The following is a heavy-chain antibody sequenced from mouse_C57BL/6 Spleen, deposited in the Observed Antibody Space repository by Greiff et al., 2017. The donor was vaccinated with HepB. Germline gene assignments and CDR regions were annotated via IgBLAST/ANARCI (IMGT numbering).Heavy chain of an antibody. D-gene: IGHD4-1*01. CDR3: VRQRGSDWDRAMDY. CDR1: GFSFNTYA. V-gene: IGHV10-1*01. J-gene: IGHJ4*01. CDR2: IRSKSNNYAT. Sequence: GGGLVQPKGSLKLSCAASGFSFNTYAMNWVRQAPGKGLEWVARIRSKSNNYATYYADSVKDRFTISRDDSESMLYLQMNNLKTEDTAMYYCVRQRGSDWDRAMDYWGQGTSVTVSS.